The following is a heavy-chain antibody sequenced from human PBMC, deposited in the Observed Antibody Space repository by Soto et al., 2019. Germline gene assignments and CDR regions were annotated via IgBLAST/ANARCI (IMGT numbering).Heavy chain of an antibody. CDR1: GYMFTNNG. D-gene: IGHD2-8*01. J-gene: IGHJ6*02. Sequence: QVQLVQSGAEVKKPGASMKVSCKASGYMFTNNGITWVRQAPGQGLEWMGWISAYNGDTNYAQKFQGRVTMTTDTPTTTAYMELRSLRPDETAVYYCARDQAYGMDVWGQGTTVTVSS. CDR3: ARDQAYGMDV. CDR2: ISAYNGDT. V-gene: IGHV1-18*01.